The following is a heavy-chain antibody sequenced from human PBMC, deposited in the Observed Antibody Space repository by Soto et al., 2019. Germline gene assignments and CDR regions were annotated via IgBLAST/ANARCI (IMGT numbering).Heavy chain of an antibody. D-gene: IGHD2-15*01. Sequence: SETLSLTCAVSGGSISSGGYSWSWIRQPPGKGLEWIGYIYHSGSTYYNPSLKSRVTISVDRSKNQFSLKLSSVTAADTAVYYCARDVLYCTSRFDSWGQGTLVTVSS. V-gene: IGHV4-30-2*01. CDR3: ARDVLYCTSRFDS. CDR2: IYHSGST. J-gene: IGHJ4*02. CDR1: GGSISSGGYS.